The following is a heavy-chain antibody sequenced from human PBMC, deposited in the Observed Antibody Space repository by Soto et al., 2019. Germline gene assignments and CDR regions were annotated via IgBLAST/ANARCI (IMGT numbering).Heavy chain of an antibody. CDR3: ASVTFGGIVLAH. V-gene: IGHV4-59*01. CDR2: IYFNGNT. Sequence: KTSETLSLTCTVSAASFSKYYLTWIRQPPGKGLEWIGYIYFNGNTKYNPSLEGRLTISIDTSKKEFSLKLTSVTAADAAVYYCASVTFGGIVLAHWGQGTLVTVYS. D-gene: IGHD3-16*01. J-gene: IGHJ4*02. CDR1: AASFSKYY.